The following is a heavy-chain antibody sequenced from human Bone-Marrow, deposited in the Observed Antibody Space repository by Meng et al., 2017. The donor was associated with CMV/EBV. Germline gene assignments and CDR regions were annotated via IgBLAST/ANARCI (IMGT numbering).Heavy chain of an antibody. D-gene: IGHD2-2*02. Sequence: SETLSLTCTVSGGSISSSSYYWGWIRQPPGKGLEWIGSIYYSGSTYYNPSLKSRVTISVDTSKNQFSLKLSSVTAADTAVYYCARSSGATCYNADYWGQGTLVTVSS. V-gene: IGHV4-39*07. CDR2: IYYSGST. CDR3: ARSSGATCYNADY. J-gene: IGHJ4*02. CDR1: GGSISSSSYY.